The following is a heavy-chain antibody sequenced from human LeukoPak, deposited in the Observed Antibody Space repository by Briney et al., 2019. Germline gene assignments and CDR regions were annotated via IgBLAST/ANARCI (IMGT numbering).Heavy chain of an antibody. J-gene: IGHJ4*02. CDR3: ARGRGSSWYYFDS. CDR1: GGSISSYY. CDR2: IYASGNT. Sequence: PSETLSLTCTVSGGSISSYYRSWVRQPAGKGLEWIGRIYASGNTNYNPSLKGRVTMTVDTSKNQFSLNLSSVTAADTAVYYCARGRGSSWYYFDSWGQGTLVTVSS. D-gene: IGHD6-13*01. V-gene: IGHV4-4*07.